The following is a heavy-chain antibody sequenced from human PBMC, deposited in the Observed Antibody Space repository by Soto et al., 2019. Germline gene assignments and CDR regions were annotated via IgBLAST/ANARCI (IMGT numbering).Heavy chain of an antibody. V-gene: IGHV1-8*01. J-gene: IGHJ4*02. Sequence: ASVKVSCKASGYTFTSYDINWVRQATGQGREGMGWMNPNSGNTGYAQKFQGRVTMTRNTSISTAYMELSSLRSEDTAVYYCARAEYSEWFCPWWGQGTLVTVSS. CDR1: GYTFTSYD. CDR2: MNPNSGNT. CDR3: ARAEYSEWFCPW. D-gene: IGHD3-3*01.